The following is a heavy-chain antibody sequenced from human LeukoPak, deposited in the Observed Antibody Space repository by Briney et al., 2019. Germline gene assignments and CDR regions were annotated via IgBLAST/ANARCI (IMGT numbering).Heavy chain of an antibody. D-gene: IGHD5-18*01. V-gene: IGHV1-69*10. CDR3: VRDELDTVLVTRGFDP. J-gene: IGHJ5*02. Sequence: SVKVSCKASGGTFSTYAISWVRQAPGQGLEWMGGIIPALDIANYAQEFQGRVTITADESTTTAFMELSSLRSEDTAVYYCVRDELDTVLVTRGFDPWGQGTLVTVSS. CDR2: IIPALDIA. CDR1: GGTFSTYA.